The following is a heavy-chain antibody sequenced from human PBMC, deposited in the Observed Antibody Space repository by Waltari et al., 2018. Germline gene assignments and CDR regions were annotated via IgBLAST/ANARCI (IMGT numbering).Heavy chain of an antibody. Sequence: EVQLVEFGGGLVQPGRSLRLSCTASGFTFGDFPMGWVRQAPGKGLEWVGFIRRKGYSGTTEYAASVKGRFTISRDDTKSVAYLQMNSLKTEDTAVYYCARDASYSTGSSYDCWGQGTLVTVSS. D-gene: IGHD6-19*01. CDR1: GFTFGDFP. CDR3: ARDASYSTGSSYDC. CDR2: IRRKGYSGTT. J-gene: IGHJ4*02. V-gene: IGHV3-49*04.